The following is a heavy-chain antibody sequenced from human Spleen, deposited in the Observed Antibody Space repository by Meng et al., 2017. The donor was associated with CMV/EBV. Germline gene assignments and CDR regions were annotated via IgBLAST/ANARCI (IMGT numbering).Heavy chain of an antibody. Sequence: ASVKVSCKASGYTFSSYYMHWVRQAPGQGLEWMGWINPSSGGTNYAQRFQGRVTMTSDTSFRTAYMELSRLRADDTAIYYCARGGSINWHDGFDIWGQGTMVTVSS. J-gene: IGHJ3*02. CDR2: INPSSGGT. V-gene: IGHV1-2*02. CDR1: GYTFSSYY. CDR3: ARGGSINWHDGFDI. D-gene: IGHD1-1*01.